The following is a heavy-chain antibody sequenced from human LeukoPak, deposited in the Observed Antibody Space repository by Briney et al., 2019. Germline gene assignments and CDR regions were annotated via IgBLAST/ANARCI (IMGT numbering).Heavy chain of an antibody. J-gene: IGHJ6*02. Sequence: GGSLRLSCAASGFTFSTYWIHWVRQAPEKGLVWLSRINSDGSSTNYADSVKGRFTISRDNAKNMVYLQMNSLRADDTAVYYCARSHGMDVWGQGTAVTVSS. CDR3: ARSHGMDV. CDR1: GFTFSTYW. V-gene: IGHV3-74*01. CDR2: INSDGSST.